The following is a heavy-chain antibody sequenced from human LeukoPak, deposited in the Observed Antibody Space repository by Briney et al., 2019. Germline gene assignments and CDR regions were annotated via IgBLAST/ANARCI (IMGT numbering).Heavy chain of an antibody. CDR3: ARLSEAHSSSWLLLGYYFDY. CDR2: IYPGDSDT. CDR1: GYSFTSYW. Sequence: GESLKISCKGSGYSFTSYWIGWVRQMPGKGLEWMGIIYPGDSDTRYSPSFQGQVTISADKSISTAYLQWSSLKASDTAMYYCARLSEAHSSSWLLLGYYFDYWGQGTLVTVSS. V-gene: IGHV5-51*01. D-gene: IGHD6-13*01. J-gene: IGHJ4*02.